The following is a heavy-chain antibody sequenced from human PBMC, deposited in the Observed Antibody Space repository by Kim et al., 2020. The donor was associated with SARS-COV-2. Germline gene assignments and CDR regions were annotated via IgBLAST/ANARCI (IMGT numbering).Heavy chain of an antibody. CDR1: GLSFSDSY. V-gene: IGHV3-11*01. J-gene: IGHJ5*02. CDR2: ISTRGESI. CDR3: SRSGNGYNAFGL. D-gene: IGHD5-12*01. Sequence: GGSLRLSCAASGLSFSDSYMNWVRQAPGQGLEWLSFISTRGESIFYADSVEGRFTISRDNAKNSLYLQMNYLRDEDTAVYYCSRSGNGYNAFGLWGQG.